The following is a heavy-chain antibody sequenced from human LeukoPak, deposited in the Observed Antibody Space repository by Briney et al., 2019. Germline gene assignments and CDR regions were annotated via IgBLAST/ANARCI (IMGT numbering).Heavy chain of an antibody. CDR2: INPNSGGT. V-gene: IGHV1-2*03. CDR1: GYTFTGYY. Sequence: LVASVKVSCKASGYTFTGYYMHWVRQAPGQGLEWMGWINPNSGGTNYAQKFQDRVTMTRDTSITTAYMELSRLTSDDTAVYYCARSDHLQMSYDYWGQGTLVTVSS. D-gene: IGHD1-26*01. J-gene: IGHJ4*02. CDR3: ARSDHLQMSYDY.